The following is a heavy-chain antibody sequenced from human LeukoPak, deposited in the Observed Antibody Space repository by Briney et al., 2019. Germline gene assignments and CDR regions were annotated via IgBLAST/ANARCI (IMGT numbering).Heavy chain of an antibody. V-gene: IGHV3-7*01. J-gene: IGHJ3*02. CDR1: GFTFSSYW. CDR2: INHNGNVN. Sequence: GGSLRLSCAASGFTFSSYWMNWARQAPGKGLEWVASINHNGNVNYYVDSVKGRFTISRDNSKNTLYLQMNSLRAEDTAVYYCAKYGSGTFDIWGQGTMVTVSS. D-gene: IGHD3-10*01. CDR3: AKYGSGTFDI.